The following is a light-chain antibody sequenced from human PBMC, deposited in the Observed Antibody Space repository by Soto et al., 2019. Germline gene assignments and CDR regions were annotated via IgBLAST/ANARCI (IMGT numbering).Light chain of an antibody. CDR3: QQRSNWPPIT. Sequence: EIVLTQSPATLSLSPGERATLSCRASQSVGTYLAWYQQKPGQPPRLLLYDASNRATGIPARFSGSGSGTDFTLTISSLEPEDFAIYYCQQRSNWPPITSGQGTRLEIK. V-gene: IGKV3-11*01. CDR1: QSVGTY. CDR2: DAS. J-gene: IGKJ5*01.